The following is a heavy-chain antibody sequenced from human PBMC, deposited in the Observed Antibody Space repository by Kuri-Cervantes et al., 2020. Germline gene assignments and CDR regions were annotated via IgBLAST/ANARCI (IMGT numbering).Heavy chain of an antibody. D-gene: IGHD5-18*01. CDR2: INHSGST. J-gene: IGHJ4*02. CDR3: ASSRIQLWPRGY. Sequence: SETLSLTCAVYGGSFSGYYWSWIRQPPGKGLEWIGEINHSGSTNYNPSIKSRVTISVDTSKNQFSRKLSSVTAADTAVYYCASSRIQLWPRGYWGQGTLVTVSS. V-gene: IGHV4-34*01. CDR1: GGSFSGYY.